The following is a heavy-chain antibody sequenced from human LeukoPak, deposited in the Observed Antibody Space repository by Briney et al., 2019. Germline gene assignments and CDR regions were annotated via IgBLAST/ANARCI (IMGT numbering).Heavy chain of an antibody. CDR2: IYPGDSDT. Sequence: GESLQISCQGSGSTFTNYWIGWVRRLPGKGLDWMGIIYPGDSDTRYSPSFRGQVTISADKSISTAYLQWSSLKASDTAMYYCARSDYGGNPRFDYWGQGTLVTVSS. D-gene: IGHD4-23*01. V-gene: IGHV5-51*01. CDR1: GSTFTNYW. J-gene: IGHJ4*02. CDR3: ARSDYGGNPRFDY.